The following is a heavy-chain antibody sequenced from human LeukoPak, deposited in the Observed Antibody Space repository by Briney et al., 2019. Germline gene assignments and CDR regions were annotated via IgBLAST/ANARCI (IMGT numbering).Heavy chain of an antibody. CDR3: ARGLVSDFWSGYYPQHHYYYIDV. CDR2: IYSSGST. CDR1: GGSISRYY. V-gene: IGHV4-4*09. J-gene: IGHJ6*03. Sequence: SETLSLTCIVSGGSISRYYWSWLRQPPGKGLEWIGYIYSSGSTNYDPSLKSRVTISLDTSRNQLSLKLSSVTAADTAVYFCARGLVSDFWSGYYPQHHYYYIDVWGKGTTVTVSS. D-gene: IGHD3-3*01.